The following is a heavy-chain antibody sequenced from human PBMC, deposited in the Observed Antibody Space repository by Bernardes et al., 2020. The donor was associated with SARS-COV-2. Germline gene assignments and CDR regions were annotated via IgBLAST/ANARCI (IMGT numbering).Heavy chain of an antibody. J-gene: IGHJ5*02. Sequence: GWFLLPSCAVSGFTLSSYGMHWVRPAPGNGLGWVAAIRYDGRTKHYADPAKGRFTISRDNSKNTLYLQMHSLRAEDTAVYYCARDHYCGGDCYSIDPWGQGTVVTVSS. V-gene: IGHV3-33*01. CDR1: GFTLSSYG. CDR2: IRYDGRTK. D-gene: IGHD2-21*02. CDR3: ARDHYCGGDCYSIDP.